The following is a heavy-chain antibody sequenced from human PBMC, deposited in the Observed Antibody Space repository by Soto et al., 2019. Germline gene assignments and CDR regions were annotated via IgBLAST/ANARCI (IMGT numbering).Heavy chain of an antibody. CDR1: VFTVSSYA. CDR2: ISGIGHST. V-gene: IGHV3-23*01. J-gene: IGHJ4*02. CDR3: AKRIMSTIGHFDS. D-gene: IGHD1-1*01. Sequence: GGPLRLSCAASVFTVSSYAMGWVRQAPGKGLEWVSSISGIGHSTYYADSVKGRFTISRDNSKNTLHLQMNSLRAEDTAVYYCAKRIMSTIGHFDSWGQGTLVTVSS.